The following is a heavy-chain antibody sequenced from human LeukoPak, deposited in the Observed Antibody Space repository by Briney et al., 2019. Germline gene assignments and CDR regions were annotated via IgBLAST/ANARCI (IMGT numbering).Heavy chain of an antibody. V-gene: IGHV5-51*01. CDR1: GYSFTSYW. J-gene: IGHJ6*02. Sequence: GESLKISCNGSGYSFTSYWIGWVRQMPGKGLEWMGIIYPGDSDTRYSPSFQGQVTISVDKSISTAYLQWSSLKASDTAMYYCARMPRLDYYGSGSYYKDYYAMDVWGQGTTVTVSS. CDR2: IYPGDSDT. CDR3: ARMPRLDYYGSGSYYKDYYAMDV. D-gene: IGHD3-10*01.